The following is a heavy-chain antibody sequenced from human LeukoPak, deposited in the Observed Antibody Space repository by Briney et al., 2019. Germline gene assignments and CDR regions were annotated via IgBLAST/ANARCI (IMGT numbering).Heavy chain of an antibody. J-gene: IGHJ6*02. CDR1: GGTYSSDA. CDR2: IIPISGTA. V-gene: IGHV1-69*13. Sequence: SVMVSCKASGGTYSSDAISWERQAPGQWLEWMGWIIPISGTANYAQKFQGRVTITADESTSTAYMELSSLRSEDTAVYYCARRCDVGLLVGYCYGMDVWGQGTTVTASS. D-gene: IGHD3-22*01. CDR3: ARRCDVGLLVGYCYGMDV.